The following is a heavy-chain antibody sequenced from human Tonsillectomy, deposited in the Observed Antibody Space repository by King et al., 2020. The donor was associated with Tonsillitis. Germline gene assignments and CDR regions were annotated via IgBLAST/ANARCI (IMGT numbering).Heavy chain of an antibody. D-gene: IGHD3-3*01. J-gene: IGHJ4*02. Sequence: VQLVQSGAEMRKPGSSVKVSCKASGGTFSNFAINWVRQAPGQGLEWMGGILPKFDTTNYSQKFQGKIPLTADEATTTVYMELTTLTSEDTAIYYCARASQPRMEWDLFVGSFDLWGQGTLVTVSS. CDR2: ILPKFDTT. CDR3: ARASQPRMEWDLFVGSFDL. CDR1: GGTFSNFA. V-gene: IGHV1-69*01.